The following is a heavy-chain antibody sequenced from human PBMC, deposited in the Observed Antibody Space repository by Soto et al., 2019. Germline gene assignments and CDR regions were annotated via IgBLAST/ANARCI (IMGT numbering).Heavy chain of an antibody. Sequence: QVQLVQSGAEVKKPGASVKVSCKASGYTFTSYYMHWVRQAPGQGLEWMGIINPSGGSTSYAQKFQGRVTMTRGTSTRTVYMELSSLRSEDTAVYYCAREHWRDWLQLDPRYFYLWGRGTLVTVSS. CDR3: AREHWRDWLQLDPRYFYL. V-gene: IGHV1-46*01. CDR2: INPSGGST. CDR1: GYTFTSYY. D-gene: IGHD5-12*01. J-gene: IGHJ2*01.